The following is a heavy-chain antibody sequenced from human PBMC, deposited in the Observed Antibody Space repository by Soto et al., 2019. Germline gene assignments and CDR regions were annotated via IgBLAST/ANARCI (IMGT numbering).Heavy chain of an antibody. CDR2: IYYSGST. J-gene: IGHJ4*02. CDR3: ARVWYFQAYGYNYIFDY. CDR1: GGSISSYY. D-gene: IGHD5-12*01. V-gene: IGHV4-59*06. Sequence: SETLSLTCTVSGGSISSYYWSWIRQHPGKGLEWIGYIYYSGSTYYNPSLKSRVTISVDTSKNQFSLKLSSVTAADTAAYYCARVWYFQAYGYNYIFDYWGQGTLVTVSS.